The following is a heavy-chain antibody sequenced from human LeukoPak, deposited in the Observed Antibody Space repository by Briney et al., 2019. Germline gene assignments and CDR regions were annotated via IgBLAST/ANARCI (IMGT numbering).Heavy chain of an antibody. Sequence: SETLSLTCTVSGGSISSDFWSWIRQSPGKGLEWIGYIHYSGSTNYIPSLKSRLTMSVDSSKNQFSLRLTSVTAADTAVYYCARDRPLGTGDVFDIWGQGTMVTVSS. J-gene: IGHJ3*02. CDR2: IHYSGST. D-gene: IGHD1-14*01. V-gene: IGHV4-59*01. CDR1: GGSISSDF. CDR3: ARDRPLGTGDVFDI.